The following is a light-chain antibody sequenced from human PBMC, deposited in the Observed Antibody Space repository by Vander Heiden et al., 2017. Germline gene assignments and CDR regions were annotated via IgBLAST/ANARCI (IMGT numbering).Light chain of an antibody. CDR3: QAWDSSIVV. CDR1: KLGDKY. CDR2: QGS. J-gene: IGLJ2*01. V-gene: IGLV3-1*01. Sequence: SYALTQPPSVSVSPGQPASLTCSGDKLGDKYACWYQQKPGQSPVLIIYQGSKRPSVIPERFSGSNSGNTATLTISGTQAMDEADYYCQAWDSSIVVFGGGTKLTGL.